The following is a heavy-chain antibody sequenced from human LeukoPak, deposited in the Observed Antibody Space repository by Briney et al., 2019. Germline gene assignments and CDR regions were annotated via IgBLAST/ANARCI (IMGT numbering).Heavy chain of an antibody. CDR3: ARPLEMATIKGGFYYFDY. CDR2: IYPGDSDT. CDR1: GYSFTSYW. V-gene: IGHV5-51*01. Sequence: GESLKISCKGSGYSFTSYWIGWVRQMSGKGLEWMGIIYPGDSDTRYSPSFQGQVTISADKSISTAYLQWSSLKASDTAMYYCARPLEMATIKGGFYYFDYWGQGTLVTACS. J-gene: IGHJ4*02. D-gene: IGHD5-24*01.